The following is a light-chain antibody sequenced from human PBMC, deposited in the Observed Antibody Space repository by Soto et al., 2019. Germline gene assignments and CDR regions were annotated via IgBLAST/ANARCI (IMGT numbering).Light chain of an antibody. CDR2: DAS. V-gene: IGKV3-11*01. CDR1: QSVSSY. CDR3: QQRSNWLT. J-gene: IGKJ4*01. Sequence: EIVLTQSPATLSLSPGERATLSCRASQSVSSYLAGYQQKPGQAPRLLIYDASNSATGIPARFSGSGSGTDFTRTISSLEPEDFAVYYCQQRSNWLTFGGGTKVEIK.